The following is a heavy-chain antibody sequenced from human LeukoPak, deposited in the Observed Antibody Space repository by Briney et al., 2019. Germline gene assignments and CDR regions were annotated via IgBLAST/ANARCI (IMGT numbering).Heavy chain of an antibody. Sequence: GGSLRLSCAASGFTFSSNWMHWVRQAPGKGLVWVSRINSDGRSTSYADSVKGRFTISRDNAKNTLYLQMNSLRAEDTAVYYCARLRYDSSGRFSDNWGQGTRVTVSS. D-gene: IGHD3-22*01. CDR1: GFTFSSNW. CDR3: ARLRYDSSGRFSDN. CDR2: INSDGRST. V-gene: IGHV3-74*01. J-gene: IGHJ4*02.